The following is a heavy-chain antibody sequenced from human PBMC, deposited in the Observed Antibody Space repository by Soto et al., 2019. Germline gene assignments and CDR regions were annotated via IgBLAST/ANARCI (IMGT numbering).Heavy chain of an antibody. V-gene: IGHV2-26*01. CDR1: GFSLSNARMG. D-gene: IGHD2-15*01. CDR3: ARIKRYCSGGSCYLVYYDSSSDRYYYYGMDV. J-gene: IGHJ6*02. Sequence: QVTLKESGPVLVKPTETLTLTCTVSGFSLSNARMGVSWIRQPPGKALEWLAHIFSNDEKSYSTSLKSRLTISTDTSKSQVVLTMTNKDPVVTATSYYARIKRYCSGGSCYLVYYDSSSDRYYYYGMDVWGQGTTVTVSS. CDR2: IFSNDEK.